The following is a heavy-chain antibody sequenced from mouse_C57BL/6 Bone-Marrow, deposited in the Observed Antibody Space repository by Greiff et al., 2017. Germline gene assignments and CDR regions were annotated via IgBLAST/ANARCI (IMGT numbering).Heavy chain of an antibody. Sequence: ESGPGLVKPSQSLSLTCSVTGYSITSGYYWNWIRQFPGNKLEWMGYISYDGSNNYNPYLKNRISITRDTSKNQFFLKLNSVTTEDTATYYCARDGIYYDFDYWGQGTTLTVSS. J-gene: IGHJ2*01. CDR2: ISYDGSN. CDR1: GYSITSGYY. V-gene: IGHV3-6*01. D-gene: IGHD2-4*01. CDR3: ARDGIYYDFDY.